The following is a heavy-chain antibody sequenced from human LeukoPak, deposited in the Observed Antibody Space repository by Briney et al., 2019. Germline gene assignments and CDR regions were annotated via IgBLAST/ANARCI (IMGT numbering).Heavy chain of an antibody. Sequence: PSETLSLTCNVFGTSISSYFWTWIRQPPGKGLEWIGYISYSGSTNYNPSLKSRVTISVDTSKTHFSLKLNSVTAADTAVYYCARDGPQGVGWLDYWGQGTLVTVSS. CDR1: GTSISSYF. CDR3: ARDGPQGVGWLDY. D-gene: IGHD6-19*01. CDR2: ISYSGST. J-gene: IGHJ4*02. V-gene: IGHV4-59*01.